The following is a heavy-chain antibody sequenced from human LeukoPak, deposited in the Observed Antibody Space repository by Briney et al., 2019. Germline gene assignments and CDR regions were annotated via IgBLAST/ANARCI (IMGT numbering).Heavy chain of an antibody. Sequence: RGSLRLSCAASGFTFSSYWMGWVRQAPGKRLEWVANMNIDGSEKYYADSAKGRFTISRDNAKNSLYLQMNSLRAEDTAFYYCAREETCGGDCYYFDYWGQGTLVTVSS. CDR3: AREETCGGDCYYFDY. V-gene: IGHV3-7*03. CDR1: GFTFSSYW. CDR2: MNIDGSEK. D-gene: IGHD2-21*02. J-gene: IGHJ4*02.